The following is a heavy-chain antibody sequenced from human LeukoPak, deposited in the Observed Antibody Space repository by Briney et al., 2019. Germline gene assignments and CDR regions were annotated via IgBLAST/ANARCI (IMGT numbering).Heavy chain of an antibody. CDR3: ASGIQLWLSDY. D-gene: IGHD5-18*01. CDR1: GFTFSSYS. J-gene: IGHJ4*02. V-gene: IGHV3-21*01. Sequence: GGSLRLSCAASGFTFSSYSMNWVRQAPGKGLEWVSSISSSSYIYYADLVKGRFTISRDNAKNSLYLQMNSLRAEDTAVCYCASGIQLWLSDYWGRGTLVTVSS. CDR2: ISSSSYI.